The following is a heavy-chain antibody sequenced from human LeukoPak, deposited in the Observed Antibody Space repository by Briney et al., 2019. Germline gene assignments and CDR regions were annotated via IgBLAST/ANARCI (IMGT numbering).Heavy chain of an antibody. Sequence: ASVKVSCKASGYTFTSYGISWVRQAPGQGLEWMGWISAYNGNTNYAQKLQGRVTMTTDTSTSTAYMELRSLRSDDTAVYYCARDYGELLYYYYYYGMDVWGQGTTVTVSS. D-gene: IGHD3-10*01. CDR3: ARDYGELLYYYYYYGMDV. CDR2: ISAYNGNT. J-gene: IGHJ6*02. V-gene: IGHV1-18*01. CDR1: GYTFTSYG.